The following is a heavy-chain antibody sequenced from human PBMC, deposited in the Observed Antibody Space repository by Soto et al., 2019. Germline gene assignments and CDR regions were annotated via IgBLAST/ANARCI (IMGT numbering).Heavy chain of an antibody. CDR2: IYYSGST. D-gene: IGHD6-19*01. CDR3: ARWVAVAVSWFDP. CDR1: GGSVSSRSYS. Sequence: PSETLRGTCTVPGGSVSSRSYSWSWFRQPPGKGLEWIGYIYYSGSTNYNPSLKSRVTISVDTSKNQFSLKLSSVTAADTAVYYCARWVAVAVSWFDPWGQGTLVTVS. J-gene: IGHJ5*02. V-gene: IGHV4-61*01.